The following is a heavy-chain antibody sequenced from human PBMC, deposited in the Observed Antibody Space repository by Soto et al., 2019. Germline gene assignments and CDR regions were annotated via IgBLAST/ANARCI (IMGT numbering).Heavy chain of an antibody. CDR1: GYTFTNSY. Sequence: QVQLVQSGAEVKKPGASVKVSCKASGYTFTNSYIHWVRQAPGQGLEWMALLNPNGGSTNYAQNFKGRVTVTRDKSTSTVYMELTSLTSEDTAVYYCARNLAAGDYWGQGTLVTVSS. CDR3: ARNLAAGDY. V-gene: IGHV1-46*01. CDR2: LNPNGGST. D-gene: IGHD6-13*01. J-gene: IGHJ4*02.